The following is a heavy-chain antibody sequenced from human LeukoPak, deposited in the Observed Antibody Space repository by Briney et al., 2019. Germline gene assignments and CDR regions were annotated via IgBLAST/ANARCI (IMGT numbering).Heavy chain of an antibody. CDR1: GGAISSYY. CDR3: ARTQAGTLLN. J-gene: IGHJ4*02. D-gene: IGHD2-15*01. CDR2: IYTSGST. V-gene: IGHV4-4*07. Sequence: PSETLSLTCTVSGGAISSYYGSWIRQPPGKGLEWIWRIYTSGSTNYNPSLKSRVTMSVDTSKNQFSLKLSSVTAADTAVYYCARTQAGTLLNWGQGTLVTVSS.